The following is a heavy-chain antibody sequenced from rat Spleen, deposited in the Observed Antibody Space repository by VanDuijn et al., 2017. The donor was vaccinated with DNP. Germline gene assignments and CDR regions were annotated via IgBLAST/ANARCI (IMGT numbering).Heavy chain of an antibody. CDR1: GYSITSNY. CDR2: ISYSGST. Sequence: EVQLQESGSGLVKPSQSLSLTCSVTGYSITSNYWGWIRQFPGNKMEYIGHISYSGSTNYKPSLKSRISITRNTSKNHFFLHLNSVTSEDTATYYCARWTRYFDYWGQGVMVTVSS. CDR3: ARWTRYFDY. D-gene: IGHD1-7*01. J-gene: IGHJ2*01. V-gene: IGHV3-1*01.